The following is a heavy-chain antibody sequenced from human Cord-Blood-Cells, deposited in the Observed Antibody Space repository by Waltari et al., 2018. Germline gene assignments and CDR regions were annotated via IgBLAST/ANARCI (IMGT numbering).Heavy chain of an antibody. CDR2: ISSSSSYI. CDR1: GFTFSSYS. V-gene: IGHV3-21*01. CDR3: ARVSSSSYYFDY. J-gene: IGHJ4*02. Sequence: EVQLVESGGGLVKPGGSLRLSCAASGFTFSSYSMNWVRQAPGKGLEWVSSISSSSSYIYYADSVKGRFTISRDNAKNSLYLQMNSLRAEDTAVYYCARVSSSSYYFDYWGQGTLVTVSS. D-gene: IGHD6-6*01.